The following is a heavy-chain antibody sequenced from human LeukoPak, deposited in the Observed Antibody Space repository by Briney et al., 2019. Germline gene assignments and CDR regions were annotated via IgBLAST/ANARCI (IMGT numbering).Heavy chain of an antibody. V-gene: IGHV3-53*05. CDR2: IYSGGGT. Sequence: GGSLRLSCAASGFTVSSNYMTWVRQAPGKGLEWVSVIYSGGGTYYADSVNGRFTISRDESENTVFLQMNNLSAEDTAVYYCAGSYSYYLDYWGQGTLVTVSS. CDR3: AGSYSYYLDY. D-gene: IGHD2-15*01. J-gene: IGHJ4*02. CDR1: GFTVSSNY.